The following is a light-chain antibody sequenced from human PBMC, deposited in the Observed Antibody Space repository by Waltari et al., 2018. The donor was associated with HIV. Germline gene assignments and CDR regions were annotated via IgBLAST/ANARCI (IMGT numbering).Light chain of an antibody. J-gene: IGLJ3*02. CDR1: SSTIGNNA. V-gene: IGLV1-36*01. CDR3: AAWDDSLHGVV. CDR2: YND. Sequence: QSVLTQPPSVSEAPRQRVPISCSGSSSTIGNNAVTWYQQLPGKAPKLLIYYNDLLSSGVSDRFSGSKSGTSASLAISGLQSEDEADYYCAAWDDSLHGVVFGGGTKLTVL.